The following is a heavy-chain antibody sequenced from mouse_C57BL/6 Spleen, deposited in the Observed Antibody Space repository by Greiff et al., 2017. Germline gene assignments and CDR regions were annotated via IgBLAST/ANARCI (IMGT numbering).Heavy chain of an antibody. Sequence: VQLQQPGAELVKPGASVKMSCKASGYTFTSYWITWVKQRPGQGLEWIGDIYPGSGSTNYNEKFKSKATLTVDTSSSTAYMQLSSLTSEDSAVYYCAREVDYDGSIYFGDRGQGTTLTVAS. CDR3: AREVDYDGSIYFGD. D-gene: IGHD1-1*01. CDR1: GYTFTSYW. J-gene: IGHJ2*01. V-gene: IGHV1-55*01. CDR2: IYPGSGST.